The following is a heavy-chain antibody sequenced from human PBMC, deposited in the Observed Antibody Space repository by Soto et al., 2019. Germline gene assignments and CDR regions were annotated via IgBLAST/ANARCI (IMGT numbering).Heavy chain of an antibody. Sequence: PGESLKISCKGSGYSFTSYWISWVRQMPGKGLEWMGRIDPSDSYTNYSPSLQGHVTISADKSISTAYLQWSSLKASDTAMYYCATPFITMVRGVISPYYYGMDVWGQGTTVTVSS. CDR1: GYSFTSYW. D-gene: IGHD3-10*01. CDR2: IDPSDSYT. CDR3: ATPFITMVRGVISPYYYGMDV. V-gene: IGHV5-10-1*01. J-gene: IGHJ6*02.